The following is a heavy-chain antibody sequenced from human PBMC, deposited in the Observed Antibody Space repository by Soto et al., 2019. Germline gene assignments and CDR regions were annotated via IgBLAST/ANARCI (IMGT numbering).Heavy chain of an antibody. V-gene: IGHV4-4*02. CDR1: GGSISSPNW. CDR2: SYHSGST. J-gene: IGHJ4*02. D-gene: IGHD1-26*01. CDR3: ARGRREELVGATSLVFDS. Sequence: QVHLQESGPGRVKPSGTLSLTCAVSGGSISSPNWWSWVRQPPGRGLEWIGQSYHSGSTNYNPSLKSRVTISVDKSKNQFSLKLSSVTAADTAVYYCARGRREELVGATSLVFDSWGPGILVTVSS.